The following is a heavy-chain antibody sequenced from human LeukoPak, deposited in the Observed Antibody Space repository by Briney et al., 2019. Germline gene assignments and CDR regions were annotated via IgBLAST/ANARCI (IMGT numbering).Heavy chain of an antibody. CDR1: GFTVSSNY. CDR2: IYSGGST. J-gene: IGHJ3*02. D-gene: IGHD3-9*01. Sequence: GESLRLSCAASGFTVSSNYMSWVRQAPGKGLEWVSVIYSGGSTYYADSVKGRLTISRDNSKNTLYLQMNSLRAEDTAVYYCASRYDILTGFAFDIWGQGTMVTVSS. CDR3: ASRYDILTGFAFDI. V-gene: IGHV3-66*01.